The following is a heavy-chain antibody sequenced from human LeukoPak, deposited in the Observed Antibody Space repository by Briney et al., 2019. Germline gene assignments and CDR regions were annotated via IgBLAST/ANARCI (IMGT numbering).Heavy chain of an antibody. CDR2: SIPIFGTA. Sequence: SVKVSCKAARGTVSSYAVGWVRQARGQGLEWRGGSIPIFGTANYPQKFQGRVTITTDAATSTAYMELSSRRSDDTAVYYCARARGRRWELLGPFDYWGQGTLVTVSS. CDR1: RGTVSSYA. V-gene: IGHV1-69*05. CDR3: ARARGRRWELLGPFDY. J-gene: IGHJ4*02. D-gene: IGHD1-26*01.